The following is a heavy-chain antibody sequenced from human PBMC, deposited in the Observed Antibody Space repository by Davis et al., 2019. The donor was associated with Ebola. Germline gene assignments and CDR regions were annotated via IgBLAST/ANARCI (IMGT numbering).Heavy chain of an antibody. CDR3: ARVDHGYDY. J-gene: IGHJ4*02. V-gene: IGHV3-64*01. D-gene: IGHD2-2*03. Sequence: GSLRLSCAASGFTFDDYAMHWVRQAPGKGLEYVSAISSNGGSTYHANSVKGRFTISRDNSKNTLYLQMGSLRAEDMAVYYCARVDHGYDYWGQGTLVTVSS. CDR2: ISSNGGST. CDR1: GFTFDDYA.